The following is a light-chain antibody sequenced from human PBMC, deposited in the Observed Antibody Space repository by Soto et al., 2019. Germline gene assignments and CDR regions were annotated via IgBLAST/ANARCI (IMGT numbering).Light chain of an antibody. CDR2: DAS. J-gene: IGKJ4*01. V-gene: IGKV3D-20*02. Sequence: VLAQAPGTLSLPPGERATLSCRASQTVRNNYLAWYQQKPGQAPRLLIYDASSRATGIPDRFSGGGSGTDFTLTISSLQPEDFATYYCQQANSFPLTFGGGNKVDIK. CDR1: QTVRNNY. CDR3: QQANSFPLT.